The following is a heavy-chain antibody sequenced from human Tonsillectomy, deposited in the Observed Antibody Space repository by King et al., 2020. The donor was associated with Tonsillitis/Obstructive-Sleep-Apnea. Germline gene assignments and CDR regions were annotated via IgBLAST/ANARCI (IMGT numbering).Heavy chain of an antibody. D-gene: IGHD2-2*01. CDR2: IYYSGST. Sequence: QLQESGPGLVKPSETLSLTCTVSGGSISSYYWSWIRQPPGKGLEWIGYIYYSGSTNYNPSLKSRVTISVDTSKNQFSLKLSSVTAADTAVYYCARLSCSSTSCYGTWFDPWGQGTLVTVSS. CDR3: ARLSCSSTSCYGTWFDP. J-gene: IGHJ5*02. V-gene: IGHV4-59*08. CDR1: GGSISSYY.